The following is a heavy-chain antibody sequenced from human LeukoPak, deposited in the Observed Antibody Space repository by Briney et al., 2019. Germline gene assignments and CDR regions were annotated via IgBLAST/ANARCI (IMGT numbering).Heavy chain of an antibody. J-gene: IGHJ4*02. CDR3: ARVGGGFPH. CDR2: INPNSGGT. D-gene: IGHD2-15*01. Sequence: GSVKVSCKASGNTFTAYSLHWVRQAPGQGLEWMGWINPNSGGTNYAQKFQGRVTMTRDTSISTAYMELSSLRSDDTALYYCARVGGGFPHWGQGTLVTVSS. V-gene: IGHV1-2*02. CDR1: GNTFTAYS.